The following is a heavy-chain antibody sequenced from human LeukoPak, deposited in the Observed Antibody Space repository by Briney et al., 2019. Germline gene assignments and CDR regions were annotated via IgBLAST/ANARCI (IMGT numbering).Heavy chain of an antibody. CDR3: ATVRRGSSGWYADV. D-gene: IGHD6-19*01. CDR2: IWYDGSKQ. J-gene: IGHJ6*02. Sequence: GRSLRLSCVASGFTFRNYGMPWVRQAPGTGLEWVAVIWYDGSKQNYADSMKGRFTISRDNSKSTLYLQMNSLRAEDTAVYYCATVRRGSSGWYADVWGRGTTVTVSS. CDR1: GFTFRNYG. V-gene: IGHV3-33*01.